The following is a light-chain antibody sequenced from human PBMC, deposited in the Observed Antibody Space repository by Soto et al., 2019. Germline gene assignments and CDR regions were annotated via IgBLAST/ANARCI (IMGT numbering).Light chain of an antibody. J-gene: IGKJ5*01. Sequence: EIALTQSPATLSLSPGERATLSCRASQSVSSYLAWYQQKPGQAPRLLIYDASNRATGIPARFSGGGSGTDFTLTISSLEPEDFAVYYCQQRSNWSITLGQGTRLEI. CDR3: QQRSNWSIT. V-gene: IGKV3-11*01. CDR1: QSVSSY. CDR2: DAS.